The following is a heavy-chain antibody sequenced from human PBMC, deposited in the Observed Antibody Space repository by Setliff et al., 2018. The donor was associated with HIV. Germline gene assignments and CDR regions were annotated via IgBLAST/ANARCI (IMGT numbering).Heavy chain of an antibody. J-gene: IGHJ4*02. Sequence: PSETLSLTCAVYGGSFSDSYWSWSWIRQPPGKGLEWIGEINHSGSTNYNPSLKSRVTISVDTSKKQFSLKLSSVTAADSAVYYCARRRQQTFLDYWGRGTLVTVSS. V-gene: IGHV4-34*01. CDR1: GGSFSDSY. CDR3: ARRRQQTFLDY. CDR2: INHSGST. D-gene: IGHD6-13*01.